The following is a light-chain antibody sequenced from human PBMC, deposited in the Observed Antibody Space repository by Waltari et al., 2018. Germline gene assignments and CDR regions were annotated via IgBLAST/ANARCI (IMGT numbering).Light chain of an antibody. J-gene: IGLJ1*01. CDR2: AVD. V-gene: IGLV2-14*01. Sequence: QSALTQPASVSGSPGQSIAISCTGSISDIGRYTFVSWYQHRPCTAPKLLICAVDTGPAVVSLRFSGSRSGSTASLTIYGLQAEDEGAYYCCSYTTTSTYVFGNGTKVAVL. CDR1: ISDIGRYTF. CDR3: CSYTTTSTYV.